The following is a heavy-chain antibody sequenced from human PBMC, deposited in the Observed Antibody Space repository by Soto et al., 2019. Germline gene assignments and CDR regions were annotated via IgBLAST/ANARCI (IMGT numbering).Heavy chain of an antibody. CDR3: ARLFAGATGNWYFDL. D-gene: IGHD1-1*01. CDR2: ITRYGTI. Sequence: QVQLQQWGAGLLKPSETLSLTYAVYGGSFSGYYWSWVRQAPGKGLEWIGEITRYGTINYNPSLKSRVTMSLDTSKNQFSLRLNSVSDADAALYYCARLFAGATGNWYFDLWGRGTLVTVSS. J-gene: IGHJ2*01. CDR1: GGSFSGYY. V-gene: IGHV4-34*01.